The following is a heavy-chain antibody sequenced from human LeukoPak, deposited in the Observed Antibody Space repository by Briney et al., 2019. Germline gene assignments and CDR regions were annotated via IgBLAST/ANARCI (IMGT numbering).Heavy chain of an antibody. J-gene: IGHJ6*03. CDR3: ARGNGSGRLRNYYYYYMDV. D-gene: IGHD6-19*01. V-gene: IGHV3-53*01. Sequence: PGGSLRLSCAASGFIVSSNYMSWVRQAPGKGLECVSVIYSGGSTYYADSVKGRFTISRDNSKNTLYLQMNSLRAEDTAVYYCARGNGSGRLRNYYYYYMDVWGTGTTVTVSS. CDR1: GFIVSSNY. CDR2: IYSGGST.